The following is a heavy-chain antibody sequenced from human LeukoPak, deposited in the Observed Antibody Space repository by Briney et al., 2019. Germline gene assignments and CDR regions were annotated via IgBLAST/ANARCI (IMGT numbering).Heavy chain of an antibody. CDR3: AKDYGHSSSWYGHY. Sequence: GGSLRLSCAASGLTVSSSYMSWVRQAPGKGLEWVSVIYSDGDTYYPESVKGRFTISRDNSKNTLYLQMSSLRAEDTAVYYCAKDYGHSSSWYGHYWGQGTLVTVSS. CDR2: IYSDGDT. V-gene: IGHV3-53*01. D-gene: IGHD6-13*01. J-gene: IGHJ4*02. CDR1: GLTVSSSY.